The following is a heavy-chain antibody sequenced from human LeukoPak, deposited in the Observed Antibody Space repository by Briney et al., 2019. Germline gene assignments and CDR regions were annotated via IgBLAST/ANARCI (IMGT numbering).Heavy chain of an antibody. CDR1: GGAFSSYA. CDR3: ARDLRKGFGVADGAFDI. D-gene: IGHD3-3*01. V-gene: IGHV1-69*05. CDR2: IIPIFGTA. Sequence: ASVKVSCKASGGAFSSYAISWVRQAPGQGLEWMGGIIPIFGTANYAQKFQGRVTITTDESTSTAYMELSSLRSEDTAVYYCARDLRKGFGVADGAFDIWGQGTMVTVSS. J-gene: IGHJ3*02.